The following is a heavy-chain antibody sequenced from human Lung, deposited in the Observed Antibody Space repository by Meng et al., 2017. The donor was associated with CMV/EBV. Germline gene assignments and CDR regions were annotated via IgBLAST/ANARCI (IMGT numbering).Heavy chain of an antibody. Sequence: QLQLQESGSGLVKPSQTLSLTGAVSGASISRGGYAWSWLRQPPGKGLEWIGYVYHGGHAYYNPSLKSRVTISLVTAKNQFSLNMSSVTAADTAVYVCGRESSRRGNWFDPWGQGTLVTVSS. CDR3: GRESSRRGNWFDP. CDR1: GASISRGGYA. CDR2: VYHGGHA. J-gene: IGHJ5*02. V-gene: IGHV4-30-2*01. D-gene: IGHD3-10*01.